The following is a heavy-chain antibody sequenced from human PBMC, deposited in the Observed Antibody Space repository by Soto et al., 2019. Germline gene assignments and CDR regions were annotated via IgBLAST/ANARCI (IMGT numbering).Heavy chain of an antibody. Sequence: EVQLLESGGGLVQPGNSLRLSCAASGSTFSSFAMSWVRQAPGKGLEWVSGSSGSGGATYHAPSEKGRFTISRDNSKNTLSLQMSSLRVEGTAVYYCAKEPYSSFVLGTFDYWRQGARVTVSS. J-gene: IGHJ4*02. D-gene: IGHD6-6*01. V-gene: IGHV3-23*01. CDR2: SSGSGGAT. CDR3: AKEPYSSFVLGTFDY. CDR1: GSTFSSFA.